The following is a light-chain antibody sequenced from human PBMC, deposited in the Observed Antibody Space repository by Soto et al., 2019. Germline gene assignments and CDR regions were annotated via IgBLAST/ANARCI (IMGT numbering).Light chain of an antibody. Sequence: DIQMTQSPSSLSASVGDRVTITCRASQNISIYLNWYQQKPGKAPKLLIYTVSNLQSGVPSRFSADGSGTDFTLTISSLQPEDFATYYYQQSSSTPPFTFGPGTKVDIK. J-gene: IGKJ3*01. CDR1: QNISIY. V-gene: IGKV1-39*01. CDR2: TVS. CDR3: QQSSSTPPFT.